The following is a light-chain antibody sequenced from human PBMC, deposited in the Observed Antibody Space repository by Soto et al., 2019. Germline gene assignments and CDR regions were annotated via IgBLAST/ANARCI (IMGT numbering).Light chain of an antibody. J-gene: IGLJ1*01. V-gene: IGLV1-44*01. CDR3: AAWDDRLNGPDYV. CDR1: SSNIGSNT. CDR2: SNN. Sequence: QPVLTQPPSASGTPGQRVTISCSGSSSNIGSNTVNWYQQLPGTAPKHLIYSNNQRPSGVPDRFSGSKSGTSASLAISGLQSEDEADYYCAAWDDRLNGPDYVFGTGTKLTVL.